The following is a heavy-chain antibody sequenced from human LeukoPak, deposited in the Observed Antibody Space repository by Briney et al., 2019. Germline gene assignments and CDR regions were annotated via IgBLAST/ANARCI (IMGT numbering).Heavy chain of an antibody. V-gene: IGHV4-4*07. CDR2: IYTSGST. Sequence: PSEXXSLTCXXSGGSISSYYWSWIRQPAGKGLEWIGRIYTSGSTNYNPSLKSRVTMSVDTSKNQFSLKLSSVTAADTAVYYCPRESWVNHRTYYDFWSGSWGAFDIWGXXT. J-gene: IGHJ3*02. D-gene: IGHD3-3*01. CDR3: PRESWVNHRTYYDFWSGSWGAFDI. CDR1: GGSISSYY.